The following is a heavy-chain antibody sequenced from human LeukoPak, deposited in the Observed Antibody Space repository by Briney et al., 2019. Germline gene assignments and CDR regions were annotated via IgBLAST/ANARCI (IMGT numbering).Heavy chain of an antibody. J-gene: IGHJ3*02. CDR3: ASQVVYDAFDI. V-gene: IGHV3-53*01. CDR2: IYSGGST. Sequence: QAGGSLRLSCAASGFTVSSNYMSWVRQAPGKGLEWVSVIYSGGSTYYADSVKGRFTISRDNSKNTLYLQMNSLRAEDTAVYYCASQVVYDAFDIWGQGTMVTVSS. D-gene: IGHD3-22*01. CDR1: GFTVSSNY.